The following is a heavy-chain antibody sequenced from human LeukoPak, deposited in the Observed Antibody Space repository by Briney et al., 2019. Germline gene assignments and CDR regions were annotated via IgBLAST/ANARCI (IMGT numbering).Heavy chain of an antibody. CDR2: INPNSGGT. CDR1: GYTFSGYY. J-gene: IGHJ6*02. Sequence: APVKVSCKASGYTFSGYYIHWVRQVPGQGLEWMGRINPNSGGTNSAQKFQGRVSMTRDTSTSTVYMELSSLRSEDTAVYYCARFAPYYYGMDVWGQGTTVTVSS. V-gene: IGHV1-2*06. CDR3: ARFAPYYYGMDV.